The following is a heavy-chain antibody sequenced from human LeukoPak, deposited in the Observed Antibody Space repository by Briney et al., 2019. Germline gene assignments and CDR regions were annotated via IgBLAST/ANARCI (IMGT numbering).Heavy chain of an antibody. J-gene: IGHJ3*02. CDR1: GFTVSSNY. D-gene: IGHD4-17*01. CDR2: IYSGGST. V-gene: IGHV3-66*01. Sequence: PGGSLRLSCAASGFTVSSNYMSWVRQAPGKGLEWVSVIYSGGSTYYADSVKGRFTISRDNSKNTLYLQMNSLRAEDTAVYYCARDRATVTTLRDTDAFDIWGQGTMVTVSS. CDR3: ARDRATVTTLRDTDAFDI.